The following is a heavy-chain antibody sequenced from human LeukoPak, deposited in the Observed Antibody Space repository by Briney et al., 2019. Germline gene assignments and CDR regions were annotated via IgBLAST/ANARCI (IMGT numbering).Heavy chain of an antibody. CDR2: ISSSSSYI. V-gene: IGHV3-21*01. D-gene: IGHD6-13*01. CDR3: ARAGSSNYYYYYMDV. CDR1: GFTFSSYS. J-gene: IGHJ6*03. Sequence: GGSLRLSCAASGFTFSSYSMNWVRQAPGKGLEWVSSISSSSSYIYYADSVKGRFTISRDNAKNSLYPQMNSLRAEDTAVYYCARAGSSNYYYYYMDVWGKGTTVTVSS.